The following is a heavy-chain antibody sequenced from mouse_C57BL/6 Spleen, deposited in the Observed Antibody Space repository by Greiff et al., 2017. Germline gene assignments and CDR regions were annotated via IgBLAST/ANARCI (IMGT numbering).Heavy chain of an antibody. J-gene: IGHJ2*01. CDR1: GYAFTNYL. D-gene: IGHD2-1*01. CDR2: INPGSGGT. V-gene: IGHV1-54*01. Sequence: VQLQQSGAELVRPGPSVKVSCKASGYAFTNYLIEWVKQRPGQGLEWIGVINPGSGGTNYNEKFKGKATLTADKSSSTAYMQLSSLTSEDSAVYFCARSKLPYSFDYWGQGTTLTVSS. CDR3: ARSKLPYSFDY.